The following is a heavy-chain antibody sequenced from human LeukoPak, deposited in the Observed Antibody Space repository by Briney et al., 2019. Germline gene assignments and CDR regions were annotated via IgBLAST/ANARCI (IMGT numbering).Heavy chain of an antibody. V-gene: IGHV3-9*01. CDR1: GVTFGDYA. Sequence: SLKVSCAASGVTFGDYAMHWVRQAPGKGLEWIAGISWIFGIVSYADSVQGRFTISRDNAKNSLYLQMNSLRAEDTALYYCAKDYSTGWYLAFDIWGQGTMVTASS. D-gene: IGHD6-19*01. CDR2: ISWIFGIV. CDR3: AKDYSTGWYLAFDI. J-gene: IGHJ3*02.